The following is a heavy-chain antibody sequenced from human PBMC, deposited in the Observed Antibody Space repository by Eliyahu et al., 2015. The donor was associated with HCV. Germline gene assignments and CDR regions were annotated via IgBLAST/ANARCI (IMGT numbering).Heavy chain of an antibody. J-gene: IGHJ6*02. D-gene: IGHD5-24*01. Sequence: EVQLVESGXXLVKPGGSLRLSCAASGXXFXNAWMXWXRQAPGKGXEWVGRIKSQTDYGTTDYAAPVKGRFTISRDDSKNTLYLQMNSLKSDDAAVYYCTTDILLATMGVDVWGQGTTVTVSS. V-gene: IGHV3-15*01. CDR2: IKSQTDYGTT. CDR3: TTDILLATMGVDV. CDR1: GXXFXNAW.